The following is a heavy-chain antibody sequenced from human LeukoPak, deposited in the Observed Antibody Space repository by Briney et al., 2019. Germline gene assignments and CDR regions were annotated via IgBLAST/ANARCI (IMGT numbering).Heavy chain of an antibody. D-gene: IGHD1-26*01. V-gene: IGHV3-21*01. Sequence: PGGSLRLSCAASGFTFSSYSMNWVRQAPGKGLEWVSSISSSSSYIYYADSVKGRFTISRDNAKNSLYLQMNSLRAEDTAVYYCARDSLAEEGLLSLSDYWGQGTLVTVSS. CDR3: ARDSLAEEGLLSLSDY. J-gene: IGHJ4*02. CDR2: ISSSSSYI. CDR1: GFTFSSYS.